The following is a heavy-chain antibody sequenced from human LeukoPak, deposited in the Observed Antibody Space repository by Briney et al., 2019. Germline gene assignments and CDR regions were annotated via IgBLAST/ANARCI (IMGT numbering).Heavy chain of an antibody. Sequence: PSETLSLTCDVSGVSISGTNYYWGWIRQPPGMGLEWIGSIHYRLPTFYNPLLKSRVTMSVDTSKNQFSLKLSSVTAADTAVYYCARAGAMRVFDYWGQGTLVTVSS. J-gene: IGHJ4*02. V-gene: IGHV4-39*07. CDR1: GVSISGTNYY. D-gene: IGHD1-26*01. CDR2: IHYRLPT. CDR3: ARAGAMRVFDY.